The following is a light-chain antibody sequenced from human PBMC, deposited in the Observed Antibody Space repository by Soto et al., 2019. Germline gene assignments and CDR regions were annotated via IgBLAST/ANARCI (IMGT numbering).Light chain of an antibody. CDR1: SSDVGGYNY. Sequence: QSALTQPRSVSGSPGQSVTISCTGTSSDVGGYNYVSWYQQHPGKAPKLMIYDVSKRPSGVPDRFSASKSGNTASLTISGLQAEDEADYYCSSYAGSYTYVFGTGTKLTVL. CDR2: DVS. V-gene: IGLV2-11*01. CDR3: SSYAGSYTYV. J-gene: IGLJ1*01.